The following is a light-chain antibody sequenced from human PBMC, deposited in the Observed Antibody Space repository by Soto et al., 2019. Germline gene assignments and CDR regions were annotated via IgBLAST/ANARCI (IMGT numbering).Light chain of an antibody. CDR1: SSDVGGYNF. CDR2: EVS. Sequence: QSALTQPASVSGSPGQSITISCTGTSSDVGGYNFVSWYQQYPGKAPKLMIFEVSNRPSGVSNRFSASKSGNTASLTISGLQPEDEADYYCSSYRTSSTWVFGGGTKVTVL. V-gene: IGLV2-14*01. J-gene: IGLJ3*02. CDR3: SSYRTSSTWV.